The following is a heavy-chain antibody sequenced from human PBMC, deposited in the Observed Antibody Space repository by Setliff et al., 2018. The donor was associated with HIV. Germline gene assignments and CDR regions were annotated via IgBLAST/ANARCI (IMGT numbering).Heavy chain of an antibody. Sequence: ASVKVSCKSSGYTFTDYFMHWVRQAPGQGLEWMGWISPDNGNRRILRRFQGRVTMTRDTSINTAYMELSGLTSDDTAVYYCARQLSNSFDYWGQGTLVNVSS. J-gene: IGHJ4*02. V-gene: IGHV1-2*02. CDR3: ARQLSNSFDY. CDR2: ISPDNGNR. CDR1: GYTFTDYF. D-gene: IGHD1-1*01.